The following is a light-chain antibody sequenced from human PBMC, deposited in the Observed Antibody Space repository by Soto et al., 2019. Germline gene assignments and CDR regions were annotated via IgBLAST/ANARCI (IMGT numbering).Light chain of an antibody. J-gene: IGLJ1*01. CDR2: DVS. CDR3: SSYTSSNSFV. CDR1: SSDVGGYNY. Sequence: QSVLTQPASVSVSPGQSIIISCTGTSSDVGGYNYVSWYQQHPGKAPKLMIFDVSNRPSGVSNRFSGSKSGNTASLTISGLQAEDEADYYCSSYTSSNSFVFGTGTKVTV. V-gene: IGLV2-14*01.